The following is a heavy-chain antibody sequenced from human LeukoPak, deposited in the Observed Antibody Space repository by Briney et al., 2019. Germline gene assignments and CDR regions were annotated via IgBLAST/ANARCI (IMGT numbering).Heavy chain of an antibody. D-gene: IGHD2-2*01. Sequence: SETLSITCSVYGGSFSGYYWRWIRQPPGKGLEWIGEINHSGSTNYNPSLKSRVTISVDTSKNQFSLKLSSVTAADTAVYYCASRSSIVSHFDYWGQGTLVTVSS. J-gene: IGHJ4*02. V-gene: IGHV4-34*01. CDR2: INHSGST. CDR1: GGSFSGYY. CDR3: ASRSSIVSHFDY.